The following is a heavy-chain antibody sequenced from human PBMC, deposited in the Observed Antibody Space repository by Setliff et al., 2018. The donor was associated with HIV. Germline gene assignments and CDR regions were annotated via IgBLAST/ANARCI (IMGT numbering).Heavy chain of an antibody. CDR3: ARDVYSYGRFYFDY. CDR2: FYTSGNT. Sequence: SETLSLTCTVSGDSISSYYWSWIRQPAGKGLEWIGRFYTSGNTNYNPSLKSRFTMSVDTSKKQFSLNLSSVTAADTGVYYCARDVYSYGRFYFDYWGQGTLVTVSS. V-gene: IGHV4-4*07. J-gene: IGHJ4*02. D-gene: IGHD5-18*01. CDR1: GDSISSYY.